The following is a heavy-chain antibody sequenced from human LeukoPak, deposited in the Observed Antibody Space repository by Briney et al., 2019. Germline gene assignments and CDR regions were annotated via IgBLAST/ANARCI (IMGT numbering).Heavy chain of an antibody. CDR3: ASEGDIGYGYLY. CDR2: IKQDGSEK. CDR1: GFTLSNYW. Sequence: GGSLRLSCAASGFTLSNYWMSWVRQAPGKGLEWVANIKQDGSEKNCVDSVKGRFTISRDNAKNSLYLQMNSLRVEDTAVYYCASEGDIGYGYLYWGQGTLVTVSS. V-gene: IGHV3-7*01. D-gene: IGHD5-18*01. J-gene: IGHJ4*02.